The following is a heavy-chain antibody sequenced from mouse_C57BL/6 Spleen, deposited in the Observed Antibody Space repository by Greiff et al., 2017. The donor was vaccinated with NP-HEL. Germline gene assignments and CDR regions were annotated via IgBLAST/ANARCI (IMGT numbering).Heavy chain of an antibody. D-gene: IGHD1-1*01. CDR3: ARPFTTVVENYFDY. J-gene: IGHJ2*01. CDR2: ISSGSSTI. Sequence: EVQVVESGGGLVKPGGSLKLSCAASGFTFSDYGMHWVRQAPEKGLEWVAYISSGSSTIYYADTVKGRFTISRDNAKNTLFLQMTSLRSEDTAMYYCARPFTTVVENYFDYWGQGTTLTVSS. V-gene: IGHV5-17*01. CDR1: GFTFSDYG.